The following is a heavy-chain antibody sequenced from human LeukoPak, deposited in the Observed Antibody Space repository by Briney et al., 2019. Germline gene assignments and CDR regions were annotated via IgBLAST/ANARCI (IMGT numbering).Heavy chain of an antibody. CDR3: AREEATHIDY. J-gene: IGHJ4*02. Sequence: PGRSMRLSCAASGLTFSSYGMHWVRQAPGKGLEWVAVIWYDGSNKYYADSVKGRFTISRDNSKNTLYLQMNSLRAEDTAVYYCAREEATHIDYWGQGALVTVSS. V-gene: IGHV3-33*01. CDR1: GLTFSSYG. CDR2: IWYDGSNK. D-gene: IGHD1-26*01.